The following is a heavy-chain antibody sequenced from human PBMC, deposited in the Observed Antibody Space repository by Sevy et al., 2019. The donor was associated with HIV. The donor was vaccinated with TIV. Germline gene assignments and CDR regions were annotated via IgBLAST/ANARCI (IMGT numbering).Heavy chain of an antibody. CDR3: ATHAGIAAAGRVFDY. D-gene: IGHD6-13*01. CDR2: IRNKADSYTT. Sequence: GGSLRLSCTASGFTFSDHYMEWVRQAPGKGLEWVGRIRNKADSYTTEYAASVKGRFTISRDDSKNSLSLLMNSLKTEDTAVYYCATHAGIAAAGRVFDYWGQGTLVTVSS. J-gene: IGHJ4*02. CDR1: GFTFSDHY. V-gene: IGHV3-72*01.